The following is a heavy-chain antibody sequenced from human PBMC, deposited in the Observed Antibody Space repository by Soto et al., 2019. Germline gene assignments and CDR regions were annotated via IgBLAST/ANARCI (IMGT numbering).Heavy chain of an antibody. J-gene: IGHJ4*02. CDR1: GFTFSSYG. Sequence: QVQLVESGGGVVQPGRSLRLSCAASGFTFSSYGMHWVRQAPGKGLEWVAVIWYDGSNKYYADSVKGRFTISRDNSKNTLYLQMNSLRAEDTAVYYCARVKIAKTENLIDYWGQGTLVTVSS. CDR2: IWYDGSNK. V-gene: IGHV3-33*01. D-gene: IGHD1-26*01. CDR3: ARVKIAKTENLIDY.